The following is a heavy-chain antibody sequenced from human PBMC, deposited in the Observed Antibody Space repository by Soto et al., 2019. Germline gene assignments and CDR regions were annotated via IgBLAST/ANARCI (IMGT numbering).Heavy chain of an antibody. CDR1: DGSISGGRHS. CDR3: AREIMPLTNDWYFDP. D-gene: IGHD2-8*01. V-gene: IGHV4-30-4*01. Sequence: QVQLQESGPGLIKPSETLSLTCTVSDGSISGGRHSWSWIRQPPGKGLEWIGYIFDSGSTYYNPSPRSPLSMSVDTSKNQFSLRLTSVTAADTAVYYWAREIMPLTNDWYFDPWGRGTPVTVSS. CDR2: IFDSGST. J-gene: IGHJ2*01.